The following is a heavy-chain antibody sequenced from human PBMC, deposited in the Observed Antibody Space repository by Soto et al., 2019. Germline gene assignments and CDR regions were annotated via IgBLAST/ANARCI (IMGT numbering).Heavy chain of an antibody. J-gene: IGHJ6*02. CDR3: ARCIQGDYYYGMDV. Sequence: QAQLVQSGAEVRKPGASVKVSCKASGYTFYSHSISWVRQAPGQGLEWMGRINADYGNTQYAQKFRGRVTMTTDTYMTTVYMELKNLRSDDTAVYYCARCIQGDYYYGMDVWGQGTTVTVSS. V-gene: IGHV1-18*01. CDR2: INADYGNT. CDR1: GYTFYSHS. D-gene: IGHD5-18*01.